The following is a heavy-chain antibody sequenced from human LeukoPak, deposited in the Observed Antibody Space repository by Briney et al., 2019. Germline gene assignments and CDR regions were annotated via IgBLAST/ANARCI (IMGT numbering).Heavy chain of an antibody. CDR1: GYSFTSYW. Sequence: VESLKISCKGSGYSFTSYWIGWVRQMPGKGLEWMGIIYPGDSDNKYNTSRQCNATISATKSISTAYLQWTSLKASDTAMYYCARLSFGDYGYWGQGTLVTVSS. D-gene: IGHD4-17*01. J-gene: IGHJ4*02. CDR2: IYPGDSDN. V-gene: IGHV5-51*01. CDR3: ARLSFGDYGY.